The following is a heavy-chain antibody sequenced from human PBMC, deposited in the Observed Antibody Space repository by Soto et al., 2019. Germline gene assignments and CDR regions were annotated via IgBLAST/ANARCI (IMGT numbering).Heavy chain of an antibody. CDR1: GFTFSSYA. J-gene: IGHJ5*02. D-gene: IGHD3-16*01. Sequence: QVQLVESGGGVVQPGRSLRLSCAASGFTFSSYAMHWVRQAPGKGLGWVAVISYDGSNKYYADSVKGRFTISRDNSKNTLYLQMNSLRAEDTAVYYCARDGTHKRGSYSWWFDPWGQGTLVTVSS. CDR2: ISYDGSNK. CDR3: ARDGTHKRGSYSWWFDP. V-gene: IGHV3-30-3*01.